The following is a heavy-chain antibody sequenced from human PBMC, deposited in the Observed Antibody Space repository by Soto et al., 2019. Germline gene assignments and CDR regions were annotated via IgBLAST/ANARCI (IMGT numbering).Heavy chain of an antibody. CDR3: ARGSIAYCGGDCYSLDY. CDR1: GFTFSSYS. V-gene: IGHV3-48*02. Sequence: EVQLVESGGGLVQPGGSLRLSCAASGFTFSSYSMNWVRQAPGKGLEWVSYISSSSSTIYYAESVKGRFTISRDNAKKSLNLQMSGLRDEDTAVYYCARGSIAYCGGDCYSLDYWGQGTLVTVSS. J-gene: IGHJ4*02. D-gene: IGHD2-21*02. CDR2: ISSSSSTI.